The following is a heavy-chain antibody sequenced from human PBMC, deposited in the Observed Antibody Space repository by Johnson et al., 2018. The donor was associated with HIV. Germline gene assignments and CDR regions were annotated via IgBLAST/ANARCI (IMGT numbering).Heavy chain of an antibody. CDR3: AKEGSSSPWAFDI. J-gene: IGHJ3*02. Sequence: VQLVESGGGLVQPGGSLRLSCAASGFIFSGYWMNWVRQAPGKGLEWVAGIKYDGSGKFCVDSVKGRFTISRDNSKNTLYLQMNNLRPEDTALYYCAKEGSSSPWAFDIWGQGTMVTVSS. CDR1: GFIFSGYW. CDR2: IKYDGSGK. D-gene: IGHD2-15*01. V-gene: IGHV3-7*01.